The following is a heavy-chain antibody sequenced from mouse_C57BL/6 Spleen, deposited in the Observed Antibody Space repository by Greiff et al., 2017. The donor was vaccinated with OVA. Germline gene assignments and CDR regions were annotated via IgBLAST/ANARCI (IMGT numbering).Heavy chain of an antibody. V-gene: IGHV2-6*03. CDR3: AREGLRYYYAMDY. Sequence: VKLMESGPGLVAPSQSLSITCTVSGFSLTSYGVHWVRQPPGKGLEWLVVIWSDGSTTYNSALKSRLSISKDNSKSQVFLKMNSLQTDDTAMYYCAREGLRYYYAMDYWGQGTSVTVSS. CDR2: IWSDGST. J-gene: IGHJ4*01. CDR1: GFSLTSYG. D-gene: IGHD3-1*01.